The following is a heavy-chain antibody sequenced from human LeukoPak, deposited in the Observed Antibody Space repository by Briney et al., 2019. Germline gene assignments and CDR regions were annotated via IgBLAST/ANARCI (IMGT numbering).Heavy chain of an antibody. V-gene: IGHV3-9*01. CDR3: AKDTAQGPS. CDR1: GFTFDDYA. Sequence: GGSLRLSCAASGFTFDDYAMHWVRQAPGKGLEWVSGISWNSGSIGYADSVKGRFTISRDNAKNSLYLQMNSLRAEDTALYYCAKDTAQGPSWGQETLVTVSS. CDR2: ISWNSGSI. J-gene: IGHJ4*02.